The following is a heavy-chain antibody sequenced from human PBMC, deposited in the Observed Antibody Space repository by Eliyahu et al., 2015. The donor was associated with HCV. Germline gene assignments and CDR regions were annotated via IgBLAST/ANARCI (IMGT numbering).Heavy chain of an antibody. V-gene: IGHV3-33*01. CDR1: GFSFXXYG. Sequence: QVQLVESGGGVVQPGSXLXLSCAASGFSFXXYGXXWVRQAPGKGLEWVASLWYDGTNAYYVDAVEGRFTISRDNSRNTLYLLMNTLRAEDTAVYYCARDRDEFWTDYGYYYYGMDVWGQGTTVTVSS. D-gene: IGHD3/OR15-3a*01. CDR3: ARDRDEFWTDYGYYYYGMDV. CDR2: LWYDGTNA. J-gene: IGHJ6*02.